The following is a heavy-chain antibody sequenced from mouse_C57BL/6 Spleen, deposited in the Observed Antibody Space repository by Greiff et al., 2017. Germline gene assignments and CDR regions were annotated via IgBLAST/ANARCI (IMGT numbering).Heavy chain of an antibody. CDR2: IYPGSGNT. J-gene: IGHJ2*01. Sequence: QVQLQQSGAELVRPGASVKLSCTASGYTFTDYYINWVKQRPGQGLEWIARIYPGSGNTYYNEKFKGKATLTAEKSSSTAYMQLSSLTSEDSAVYFCARGDDVYYFDYWGQGTTLTVSS. V-gene: IGHV1-76*01. CDR1: GYTFTDYY. D-gene: IGHD2-12*01. CDR3: ARGDDVYYFDY.